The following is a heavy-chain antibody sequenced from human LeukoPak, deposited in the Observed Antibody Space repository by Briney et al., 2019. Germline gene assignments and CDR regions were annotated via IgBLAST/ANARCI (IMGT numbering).Heavy chain of an antibody. D-gene: IGHD2-2*01. J-gene: IGHJ4*02. CDR1: GGSFSGYY. V-gene: IGHV4-34*01. CDR3: ARGNWDIVVVPAARKFDY. CDR2: INHSGST. Sequence: SETLSLTCAVYGGSFSGYYWSWIRQPPGKGLEWIGEINHSGSTNYNPSLKSRVTISVDMSKNQFSLKLSSVTAADTAVYYCARGNWDIVVVPAARKFDYWGQGTLVTVSS.